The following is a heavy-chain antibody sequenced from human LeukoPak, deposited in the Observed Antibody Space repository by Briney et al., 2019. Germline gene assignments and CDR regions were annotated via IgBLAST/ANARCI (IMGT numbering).Heavy chain of an antibody. D-gene: IGHD1-26*01. CDR1: GASISSHY. V-gene: IGHV4-59*11. J-gene: IGHJ3*02. Sequence: SETLSLTCSVSGASISSHYWSWIRQPPGKALEWIGYIYYSGSTKYNPSLRSRVAISVDTSKNQFSLNLTSVTAADTGVYYCASLGSGSSYAVSPFDIWGQGTMVTVAS. CDR2: IYYSGST. CDR3: ASLGSGSSYAVSPFDI.